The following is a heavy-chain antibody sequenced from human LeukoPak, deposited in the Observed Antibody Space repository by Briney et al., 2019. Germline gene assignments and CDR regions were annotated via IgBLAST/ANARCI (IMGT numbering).Heavy chain of an antibody. CDR3: ARERFLERYNWFDP. V-gene: IGHV6-1*01. J-gene: IGHJ5*02. D-gene: IGHD3-3*01. Sequence: SQTLSLTCAISGDSVSSNSAAWNWSRQSPSRGLVWRGRTYYRSKWYNDYAVSVKSRITINPDTSKNQFSLQLNSVTPEDTAVYYCARERFLERYNWFDPWGQGTLVTVSS. CDR1: GDSVSSNSAA. CDR2: TYYRSKWYN.